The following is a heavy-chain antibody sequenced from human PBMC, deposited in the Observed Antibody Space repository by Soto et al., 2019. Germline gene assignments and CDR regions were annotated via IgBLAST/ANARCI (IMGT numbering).Heavy chain of an antibody. CDR1: EFTFANAW. CDR2: IKSKADGGTT. J-gene: IGHJ4*02. CDR3: TSLYYGH. D-gene: IGHD4-17*01. Sequence: EVQLVESGGDLVKPGGSLRLSCAASEFTFANAWISWVRLAPGKGLEWVGRIKSKADGGTTDYAAPVKGRFTISRDESQNTLYLQMNSLKTEDTAVYYCTSLYYGHWGQGTLVTVSS. V-gene: IGHV3-15*01.